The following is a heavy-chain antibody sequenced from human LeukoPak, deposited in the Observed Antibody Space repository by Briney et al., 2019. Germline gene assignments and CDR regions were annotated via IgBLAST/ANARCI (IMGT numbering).Heavy chain of an antibody. Sequence: SETLSLTCTVSGGSISNYYWSWIRQPPGKGLEWIGYIYYSGSTNYNPSLKSRVTISVDTSKNQFSLKLSSVTAADTAVYYCARDLGEKAGDFDYWGQGTLVTVSS. V-gene: IGHV4-59*12. D-gene: IGHD3-16*01. J-gene: IGHJ4*02. CDR1: GGSISNYY. CDR2: IYYSGST. CDR3: ARDLGEKAGDFDY.